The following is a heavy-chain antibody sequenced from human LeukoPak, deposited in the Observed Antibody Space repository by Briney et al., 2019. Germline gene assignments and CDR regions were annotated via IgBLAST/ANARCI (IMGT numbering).Heavy chain of an antibody. V-gene: IGHV3-53*01. CDR2: LYSGSDT. Sequence: PGGSVRLSCAASGFTVGSKYMNWVRQAPGKGLEWVSILYSGSDTYYSDSVKGRFTISRDDSKNTLSLQMNSLRTEDTAVYYCARVGDHFHWYFDLWGRGALVTVSS. J-gene: IGHJ2*01. CDR1: GFTVGSKY. CDR3: ARVGDHFHWYFDL. D-gene: IGHD3-10*01.